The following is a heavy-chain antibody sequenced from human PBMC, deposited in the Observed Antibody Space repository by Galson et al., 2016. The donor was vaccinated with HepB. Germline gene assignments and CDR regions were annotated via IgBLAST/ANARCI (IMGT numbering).Heavy chain of an antibody. CDR2: IKSKTDGGTT. Sequence: SLRLSCAASGFTFSNAWMSWVRQAPGKGLEWVGRIKSKTDGGTTDYAAPVKGRFTISRDDSKNALYLQMNSLKTEDTAVYYCTTDRGYSSGWYYYGMDVWGQGTLVTVS. CDR1: GFTFSNAW. V-gene: IGHV3-15*01. CDR3: TTDRGYSSGWYYYGMDV. J-gene: IGHJ6*02. D-gene: IGHD6-19*01.